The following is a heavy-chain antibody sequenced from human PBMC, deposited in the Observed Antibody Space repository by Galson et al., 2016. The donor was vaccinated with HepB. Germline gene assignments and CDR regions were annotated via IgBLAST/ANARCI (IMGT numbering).Heavy chain of an antibody. CDR3: ARDLIGNLDV. Sequence: SVKVSCKASGYTFTTYDMHWVRQSPRQRLEWMGWISAGSGNTKFSENFQGRVTITRDTSARTHYMELSSLTPEDTAVYYCARDLIGNLDVWGQGTTVTVSS. J-gene: IGHJ6*02. CDR2: ISAGSGNT. V-gene: IGHV1-3*01. D-gene: IGHD3-16*02. CDR1: GYTFTTYD.